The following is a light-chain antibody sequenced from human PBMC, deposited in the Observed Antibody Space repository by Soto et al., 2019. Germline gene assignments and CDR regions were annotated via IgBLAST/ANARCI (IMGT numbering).Light chain of an antibody. Sequence: GDRITLACRASQNIGYYLNWYQQKPGKAPKLLIYGASTLQGGVPSSFSGSGSGTDFTLSISGLQPEDFAIYYCQQSYNTPYTFGQGTKLEIK. CDR1: QNIGYY. V-gene: IGKV1-39*01. J-gene: IGKJ2*01. CDR3: QQSYNTPYT. CDR2: GAS.